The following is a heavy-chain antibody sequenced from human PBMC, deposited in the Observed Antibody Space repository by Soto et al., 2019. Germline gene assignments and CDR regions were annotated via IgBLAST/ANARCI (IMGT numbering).Heavy chain of an antibody. CDR1: GFSFSDFA. V-gene: IGHV3-23*01. D-gene: IGHD6-19*01. CDR2: VSHSGGST. Sequence: LLESGGGSEQPGGSLTLSCAVSGFSFSDFAMTWVRQAPGNGLEWVSTVSHSGGSTYYADSVKDRFTISRDNSKNTLYLRMDSLRADDTAVYYCARDHYASGWIYFFDFWGQGTQVTVSS. J-gene: IGHJ4*02. CDR3: ARDHYASGWIYFFDF.